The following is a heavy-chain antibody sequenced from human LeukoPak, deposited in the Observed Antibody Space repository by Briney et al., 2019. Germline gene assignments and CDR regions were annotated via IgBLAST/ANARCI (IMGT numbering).Heavy chain of an antibody. J-gene: IGHJ5*02. CDR1: GGSISSSSYY. CDR2: MSYSGRT. V-gene: IGHV4-39*07. D-gene: IGHD4-17*01. CDR3: ARSPQGTATTANWLDP. Sequence: SESLSLTCTVSGGSISSSSYYWGWIRQPPGKGLEWIGSMSYSGRTYYNPSLKTRVTVSLDTSKNQFSLNLISVTAADTAVYYCARSPQGTATTANWLDPWGQGTLVTVSS.